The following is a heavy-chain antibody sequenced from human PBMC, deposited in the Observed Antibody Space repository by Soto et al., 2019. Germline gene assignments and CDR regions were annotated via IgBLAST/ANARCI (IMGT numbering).Heavy chain of an antibody. CDR3: VRDGRKEWLSTPDASDV. V-gene: IGHV4-31*03. CDR2: SYYRGTT. CDR1: GGSVSSGGYH. Sequence: SETLSLTCTVSGGSVSSGGYHWTWIRQHPGKGLEWIGYSYYRGTTSYNPSLKSRVTISVDSSRNRFYLELTSVTAADTAVYYCVRDGRKEWLSTPDASDVWGQGTKVTV. D-gene: IGHD3-3*01. J-gene: IGHJ3*01.